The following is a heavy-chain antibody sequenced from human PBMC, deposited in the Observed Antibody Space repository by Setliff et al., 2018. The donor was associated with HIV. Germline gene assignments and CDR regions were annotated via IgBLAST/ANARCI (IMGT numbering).Heavy chain of an antibody. CDR1: GGSISSYY. J-gene: IGHJ6*02. CDR2: IYSSGST. V-gene: IGHV4-4*09. D-gene: IGHD6-6*01. CDR3: ARSSIAARAPQRLRYYYGMDV. Sequence: ETLSLTCTVSGGSISSYYWSWIRQPPGKGLEWIGNIYSSGSTNYNPSLKSRVTISVDTSKNQFSLKLTSVTATDTAVYYCARSSIAARAPQRLRYYYGMDVWGQGTTVTVSS.